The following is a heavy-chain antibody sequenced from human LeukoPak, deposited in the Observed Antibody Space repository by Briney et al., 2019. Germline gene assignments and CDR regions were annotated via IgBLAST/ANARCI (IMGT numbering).Heavy chain of an antibody. Sequence: GGSLRLSCAASGFTVSSNYMSWVRQAPGKGLEWVSYISSSSSTIYYADSVKGRFTISRDNAKNSLYLQMNSLGAEDTAVYYCARYPILTGYSDAFDIWGQGTMVTVSS. CDR2: ISSSSSTI. D-gene: IGHD3-9*01. CDR3: ARYPILTGYSDAFDI. J-gene: IGHJ3*02. V-gene: IGHV3-48*04. CDR1: GFTVSSNY.